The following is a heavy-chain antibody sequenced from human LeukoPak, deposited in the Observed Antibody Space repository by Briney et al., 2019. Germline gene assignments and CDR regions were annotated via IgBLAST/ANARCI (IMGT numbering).Heavy chain of an antibody. CDR1: GGSISSSSYY. V-gene: IGHV4-39*07. Sequence: SETLSLTCTVSGGSISSSSYYWGWIRQPPGKGLEWIGSIYYSGSTYYNPSLKSRVTISVDTSKNQFSLKLSSVTAADTAVYYCARRLRQNLFDPWGQGTLDTVSS. D-gene: IGHD4-17*01. CDR3: ARRLRQNLFDP. J-gene: IGHJ5*02. CDR2: IYYSGST.